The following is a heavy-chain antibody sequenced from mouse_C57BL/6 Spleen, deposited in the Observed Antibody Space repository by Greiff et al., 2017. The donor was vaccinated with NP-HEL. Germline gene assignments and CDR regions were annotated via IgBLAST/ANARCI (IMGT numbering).Heavy chain of an antibody. CDR2: IYPGDGDT. Sequence: VKLVESGPELVKPGASVKISCKASGYAFSSSWMNWVKQRPGKGLEWIGRIYPGDGDTNYNGKFKGKATLTADKSSSTAYMQLSSLTSEDSAVYFCASDYYGSSPYYYAMDYWGQGTSVTVSS. J-gene: IGHJ4*01. D-gene: IGHD1-1*01. V-gene: IGHV1-82*01. CDR1: GYAFSSSW. CDR3: ASDYYGSSPYYYAMDY.